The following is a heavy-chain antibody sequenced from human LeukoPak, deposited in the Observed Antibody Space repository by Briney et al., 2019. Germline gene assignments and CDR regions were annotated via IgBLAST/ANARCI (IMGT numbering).Heavy chain of an antibody. V-gene: IGHV4-59*01. J-gene: IGHJ4*02. CDR2: IYNSGST. CDR1: GDSFSYFF. CDR3: ARGVVAAAGRTFDF. Sequence: SETLSLTCTVSGDSFSYFFWRWIRQPPGKGLEWIGYIYNSGSTNYNPSLKSRITRSLNTSKNQFYLILSSVTAADTAVYYLARGVVAAAGRTFDFWGQGTLVTVSS. D-gene: IGHD6-13*01.